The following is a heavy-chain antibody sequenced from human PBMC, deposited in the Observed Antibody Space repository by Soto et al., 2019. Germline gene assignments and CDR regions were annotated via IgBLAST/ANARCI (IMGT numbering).Heavy chain of an antibody. CDR1: GGSISISTYF. CDR3: ARLRAVPETTY. CDR2: IYYSGST. V-gene: IGHV4-39*01. Sequence: QLQLQESGPGLVKPSETLSLTCIVSGGSISISTYFWGWIRQPPGKGLEWIGSIYYSGSTYYNPSLKSRVTISVDTSKNQFSLRLSSVTAADTAVYYCARLRAVPETTYWGRGTLVTVSS. J-gene: IGHJ4*02. D-gene: IGHD1-1*01.